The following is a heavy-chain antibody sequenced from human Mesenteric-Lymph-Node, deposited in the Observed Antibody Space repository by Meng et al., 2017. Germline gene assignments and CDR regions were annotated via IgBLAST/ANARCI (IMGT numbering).Heavy chain of an antibody. Sequence: QVQLQESGPGLVKPSQTLSLICTVSGGSISSGDYYWSWIRQPPGKGLEWIGYIYYSGSTYYNPSLKSRVTIPVDTSKNQFSLRLSSVTAADTAVYYCARDLGVATSIAGFVYWGQGTLVTVSS. CDR3: ARDLGVATSIAGFVY. J-gene: IGHJ4*02. CDR2: IYYSGST. V-gene: IGHV4-30-4*01. D-gene: IGHD5-12*01. CDR1: GGSISSGDYY.